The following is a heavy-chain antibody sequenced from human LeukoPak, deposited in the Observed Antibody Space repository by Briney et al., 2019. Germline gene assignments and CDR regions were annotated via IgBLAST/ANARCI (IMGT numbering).Heavy chain of an antibody. J-gene: IGHJ4*02. CDR1: GFTFSTYG. D-gene: IGHD2-15*01. Sequence: GGSLRLSCAASGFTFSTYGMSWVRQAPGKGLEWVSAISGTAGSTYYADSVKGRFTISRDNSKNMLYLQVDSLRAEDTAVYYCAKVLKWTCFDYWGQGTLVTVSS. V-gene: IGHV3-23*01. CDR3: AKVLKWTCFDY. CDR2: ISGTAGST.